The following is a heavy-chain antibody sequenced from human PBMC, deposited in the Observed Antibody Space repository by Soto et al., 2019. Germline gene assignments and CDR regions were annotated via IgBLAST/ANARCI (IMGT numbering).Heavy chain of an antibody. J-gene: IGHJ6*02. CDR3: ARHLTYCSAGSCYSDFPYYGMDV. Sequence: PSETLSLTCTVSGCSISSSSYYWGWIRQPPGKGLEWIGSIFYSGSTYYNPSLKSRVTISVDTSKNQFSLKLSSVTAADTAVYYCARHLTYCSAGSCYSDFPYYGMDVWGQGTTLTVSS. D-gene: IGHD2-15*01. CDR2: IFYSGST. CDR1: GCSISSSSYY. V-gene: IGHV4-39*01.